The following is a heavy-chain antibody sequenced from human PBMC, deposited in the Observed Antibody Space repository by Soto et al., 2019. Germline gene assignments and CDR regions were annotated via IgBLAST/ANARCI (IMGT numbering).Heavy chain of an antibody. Sequence: SETLSLTCAVSGDSVTSNVCLIWVRQPPGKGLEWIGEAYHNGLTDYNPSLKSRVTMSVDTSKNEFSLKLTSLTAADTAIYYCARDAAVPGESDRFDYWGQGTLVTVSS. J-gene: IGHJ4*02. CDR1: GDSVTSNVC. D-gene: IGHD6-19*01. V-gene: IGHV4-4*02. CDR3: ARDAAVPGESDRFDY. CDR2: AYHNGLT.